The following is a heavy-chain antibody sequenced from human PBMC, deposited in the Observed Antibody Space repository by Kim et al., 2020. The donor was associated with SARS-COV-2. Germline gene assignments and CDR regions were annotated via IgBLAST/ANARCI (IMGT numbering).Heavy chain of an antibody. Sequence: SETLSLTCTVSGCSISSYYWSWIRQPPGKGLEWLGYIYYSGSTNYYPSLKSRVTISVDTSKNQFSLKLSSVTAADTAVYYCAGMRGLFGGMPRQFDYWGQGTLVTVSS. CDR1: GCSISSYY. CDR3: AGMRGLFGGMPRQFDY. CDR2: IYYSGST. V-gene: IGHV4-59*01. J-gene: IGHJ4*02. D-gene: IGHD3-10*02.